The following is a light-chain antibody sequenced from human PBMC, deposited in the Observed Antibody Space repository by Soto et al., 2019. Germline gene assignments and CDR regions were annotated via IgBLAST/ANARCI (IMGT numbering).Light chain of an antibody. CDR3: QQYGGSFRV. V-gene: IGKV3-20*01. J-gene: IGKJ3*01. CDR2: GAS. Sequence: EIVLTQSPVTLSLSPGERATLSCRASQSVSSSYLAWYQQKPGQAPRLLIYGASSRATGIPDRFSGSGSGTDFTLTISRLEPEDFAVYYCQQYGGSFRVFGPGTKVDIK. CDR1: QSVSSSY.